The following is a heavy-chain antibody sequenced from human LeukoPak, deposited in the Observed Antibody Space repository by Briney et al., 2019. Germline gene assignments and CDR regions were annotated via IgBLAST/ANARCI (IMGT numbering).Heavy chain of an antibody. V-gene: IGHV5-51*01. CDR2: IYPGDSDT. D-gene: IGHD5-24*01. J-gene: IGHJ4*02. CDR1: GYTFTNYW. Sequence: GESLKISCKGSGYTFTNYWIGWVRQMPGKGLEFMGIIYPGDSDTRYSPSFQGQVTISVDKSINTAYLQWSSLKASDSAMYYCARVDGRDGFFFDYWGQGTLVTVSS. CDR3: ARVDGRDGFFFDY.